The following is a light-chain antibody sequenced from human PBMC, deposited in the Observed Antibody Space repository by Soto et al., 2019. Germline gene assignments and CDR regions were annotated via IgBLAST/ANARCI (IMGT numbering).Light chain of an antibody. CDR3: QQYNNYPFT. CDR1: QGISSS. J-gene: IGKJ5*01. CDR2: DAS. V-gene: IGKV1-9*01. Sequence: IQLTQSPASLSASLGDRVTTSCRASQGISSSLAWYQQEPGKAPRLLIYDASTLHSGVPSRFSGRGSGTEFTLTISGLQPEDFAIYYCQQYNNYPFTFGQGTRLEIK.